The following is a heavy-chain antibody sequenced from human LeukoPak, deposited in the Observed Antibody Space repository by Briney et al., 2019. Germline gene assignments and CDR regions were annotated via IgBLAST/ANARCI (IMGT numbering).Heavy chain of an antibody. V-gene: IGHV4-61*03. D-gene: IGHD6-13*01. Sequence: PSETLSLTCAVSGGSISDGAYSWTWIRQPPGKGLEWIGHIYHSGSTNYNPSFKSRVTISVDTSKNHFSLYLSSVTAADTAVYYCVRHAATRHNYGMDVWGQGTTVTVSS. J-gene: IGHJ6*02. CDR2: IYHSGST. CDR1: GGSISDGAYS. CDR3: VRHAATRHNYGMDV.